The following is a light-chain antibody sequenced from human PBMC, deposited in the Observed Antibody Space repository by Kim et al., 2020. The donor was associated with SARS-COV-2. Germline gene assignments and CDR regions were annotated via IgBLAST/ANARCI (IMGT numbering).Light chain of an antibody. CDR2: YDS. V-gene: IGLV3-21*04. CDR3: QVWDSSSVV. CDR1: NIGSKS. Sequence: SYELTQPPSVSVAPGKTARITCGGNNIGSKSVHWYQQKPGQAPALVIYYDSDRPSGIPERFSGSNSGNTATLTISRVEAGDEADYYCQVWDSSSVV. J-gene: IGLJ2*01.